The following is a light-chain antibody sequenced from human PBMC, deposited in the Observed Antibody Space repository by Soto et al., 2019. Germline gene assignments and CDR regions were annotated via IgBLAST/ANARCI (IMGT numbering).Light chain of an antibody. V-gene: IGLV2-14*01. CDR2: EVT. J-gene: IGLJ2*01. CDR1: SSDIGGYNY. Sequence: QAVVTQPASVSGSPGQSITISCTGTSSDIGGYNYVSWYQQYPDKAPKLMIFEVTERPSGISNRFSGSKSDNTASLTISGLRPEDEADYYCASFSSISTFVFGGGTKLTVL. CDR3: ASFSSISTFV.